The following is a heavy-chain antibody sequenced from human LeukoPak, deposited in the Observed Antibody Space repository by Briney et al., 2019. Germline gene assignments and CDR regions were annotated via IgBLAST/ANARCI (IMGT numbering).Heavy chain of an antibody. J-gene: IGHJ4*02. CDR3: ARVGYYDILTGFPYRDFDY. CDR2: IYYSGST. V-gene: IGHV4-59*12. CDR1: GGSISSYY. Sequence: SETLSLTCTVSGGSISSYYWSWIRQPPGKGLEWIGYIYYSGSTNYNPSLKSRVTISVDTSKNQFSLKLSSVTAADTAVYYCARVGYYDILTGFPYRDFDYWGQGTLVTVSS. D-gene: IGHD3-9*01.